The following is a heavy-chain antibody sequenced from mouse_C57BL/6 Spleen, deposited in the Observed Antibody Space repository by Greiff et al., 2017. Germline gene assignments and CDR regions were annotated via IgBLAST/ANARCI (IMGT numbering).Heavy chain of an antibody. CDR3: ARGGLITTGYFDV. Sequence: EVQLQESGPGLVKPSQSLSLTCSVTGYSITSGYYWNWIRQFPGNKLEWMGYISYDGSNNYNPSLKNRISITRDTSKNQFFLKLNSVTTEDTATYYCARGGLITTGYFDVWGTGTTVTVSS. CDR2: ISYDGSN. D-gene: IGHD1-1*01. J-gene: IGHJ1*03. V-gene: IGHV3-6*01. CDR1: GYSITSGYY.